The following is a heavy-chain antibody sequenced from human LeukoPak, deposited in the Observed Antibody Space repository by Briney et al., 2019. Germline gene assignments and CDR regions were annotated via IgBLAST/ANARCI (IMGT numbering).Heavy chain of an antibody. J-gene: IGHJ4*02. Sequence: GGSLRLSCAASIFTLRVYWMTWVRQAPGKGLEYVVNIKEEGSEKYYVDSVKGRFTISRNNTKNALYLQMSSLRGAEPAVYYSVRDFGVHTFDYWGQGTLVTVSS. V-gene: IGHV3-7*05. CDR2: IKEEGSEK. CDR3: VRDFGVHTFDY. D-gene: IGHD2/OR15-2a*01. CDR1: IFTLRVYW.